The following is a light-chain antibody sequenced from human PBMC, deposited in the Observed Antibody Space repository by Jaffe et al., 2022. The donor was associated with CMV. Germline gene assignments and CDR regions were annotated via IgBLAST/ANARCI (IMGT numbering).Light chain of an antibody. CDR2: AAS. CDR3: QQSYSTPPET. V-gene: IGKV1-39*01. J-gene: IGKJ1*01. CDR1: QNIDNY. Sequence: DIQMTQSPSSLSASVGDRVTITCRASQNIDNYLNWYQQKPGKAPKLLIYAASNLQSGVPSRFSGGGSGTDFTLTISSLQPEDFASYYCQQSYSTPPETFGQGTKVDIK.